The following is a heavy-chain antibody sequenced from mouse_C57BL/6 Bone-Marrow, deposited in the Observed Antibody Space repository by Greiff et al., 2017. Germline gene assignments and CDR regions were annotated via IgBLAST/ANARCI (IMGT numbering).Heavy chain of an antibody. CDR3: GRGDYDNRGAY. CDR2: IDPSSGDT. CDR1: GYTFTSYT. J-gene: IGHJ3*01. D-gene: IGHD2-3*01. V-gene: IGHV1-4*01. Sequence: QVQLQQPGAELARPGASVKMSCKASGYTFTSYTMHWVKQRPGRGLEWIGNIDPSSGDTKYNQKFKDKATLTVDQSSSTSYMQLSSLTSDDSAVYYCGRGDYDNRGAYWGQGTLVTVSA.